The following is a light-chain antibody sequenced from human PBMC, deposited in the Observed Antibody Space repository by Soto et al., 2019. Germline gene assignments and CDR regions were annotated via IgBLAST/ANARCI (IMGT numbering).Light chain of an antibody. J-gene: IGLJ2*01. Sequence: QSVLTRPPSASGTPGQRVTISCSGSSSNIGSNTVNWYQQLPGTAPKLLIYRNNQRPSGVPDRFSGSKSGTSASLAISGLQSEDEADYYCAAWDDSLNVVFGGGTQLTVL. CDR3: AAWDDSLNVV. CDR1: SSNIGSNT. V-gene: IGLV1-44*01. CDR2: RNN.